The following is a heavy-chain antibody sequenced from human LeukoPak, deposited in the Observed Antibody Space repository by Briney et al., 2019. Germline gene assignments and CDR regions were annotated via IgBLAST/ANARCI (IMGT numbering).Heavy chain of an antibody. Sequence: GGSLRLSCAASGFTFSNAWMSWVRQAPGKGLEWVGRIKSKTDGGTTDYAAPVKGRFTISRDDSKNTLYLQMNSLKTEDTAVYYCTTGFTMVGGVIHLIDYWGQGTLVTVSS. J-gene: IGHJ4*02. CDR1: GFTFSNAW. CDR3: TTGFTMVGGVIHLIDY. CDR2: IKSKTDGGTT. D-gene: IGHD3-10*01. V-gene: IGHV3-15*01.